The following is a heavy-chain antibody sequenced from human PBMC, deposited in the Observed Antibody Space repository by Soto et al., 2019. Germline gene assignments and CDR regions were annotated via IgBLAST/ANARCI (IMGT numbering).Heavy chain of an antibody. CDR1: GFTFINYA. Sequence: PGGSLRLSCAASGFTFINYAMSWVRQAPGKGLEWVSTISGSDGSTFYADSVKGRFTISRDSSKSTLSLQMNSLRAGDKALYYGEKYLRIAARSFDYWGRGAQATVSS. V-gene: IGHV3-23*01. D-gene: IGHD6-6*01. CDR3: EKYLRIAARSFDY. CDR2: ISGSDGST. J-gene: IGHJ4*02.